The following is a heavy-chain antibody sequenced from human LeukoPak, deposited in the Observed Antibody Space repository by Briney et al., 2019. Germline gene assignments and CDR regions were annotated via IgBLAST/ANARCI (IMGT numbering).Heavy chain of an antibody. CDR1: GFTFSRYW. V-gene: IGHV3-7*05. CDR3: ARGYSGYVN. J-gene: IGHJ4*02. D-gene: IGHD5-12*01. CDR2: IKQDGSEK. Sequence: GGSLRLFCAPSGFTFSRYWMRWVRQAPGKGLEWVANIKQDGSEKYHVDSVKGRFTISRDNAKNSLYLQMNSLRAEDTAVYYCARGYSGYVNWGQGTLVTVSS.